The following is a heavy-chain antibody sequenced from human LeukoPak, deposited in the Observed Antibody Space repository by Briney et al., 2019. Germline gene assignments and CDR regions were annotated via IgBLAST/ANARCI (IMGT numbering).Heavy chain of an antibody. D-gene: IGHD3-10*01. V-gene: IGHV5-51*01. CDR2: IYPGDSDT. Sequence: GESLKISCKGSGYSSTSYWIGWVRQMPGKGLEWMGIIYPGDSDTRYSPSFQGQVTISADKSISTAYLQWSSLKASDTAMYYCASSAVTMVRGLDEDYYYGMDVWGQGTTVTVSS. J-gene: IGHJ6*02. CDR3: ASSAVTMVRGLDEDYYYGMDV. CDR1: GYSSTSYW.